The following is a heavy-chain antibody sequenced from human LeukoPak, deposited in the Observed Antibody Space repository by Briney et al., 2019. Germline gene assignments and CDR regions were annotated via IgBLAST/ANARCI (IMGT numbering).Heavy chain of an antibody. V-gene: IGHV4-4*07. CDR1: GGSISSYY. D-gene: IGHD2-15*01. CDR3: ARHTCSGGSCYIDI. Sequence: SETLSLTCTVSGGSISSYYWSWIRQPAGKGLEWIGRIYTSGSTYYNPSLKSRVTISVDTSKNQFSLKLSSVTAADTAVYYCARHTCSGGSCYIDIWGQGTMVTVSS. J-gene: IGHJ3*02. CDR2: IYTSGST.